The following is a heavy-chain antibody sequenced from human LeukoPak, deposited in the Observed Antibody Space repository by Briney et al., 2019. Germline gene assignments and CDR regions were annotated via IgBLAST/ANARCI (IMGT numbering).Heavy chain of an antibody. CDR1: GGSISSSSYY. Sequence: SETLSLTCTVSGGSISSSSYYWGWIRQPPGKGLEWIGSIYYSGSTYYNLSLKSRVTISVDTSKNQFSLKLSSVTAADTAVYYCARLRAIRLWGTPRWYYFDYWGQGTLVTVSS. J-gene: IGHJ4*02. CDR2: IYYSGST. D-gene: IGHD5-18*01. V-gene: IGHV4-39*01. CDR3: ARLRAIRLWGTPRWYYFDY.